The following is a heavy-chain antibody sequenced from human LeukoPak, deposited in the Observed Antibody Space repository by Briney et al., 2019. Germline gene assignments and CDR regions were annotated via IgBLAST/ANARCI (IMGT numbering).Heavy chain of an antibody. D-gene: IGHD3-3*01. CDR2: IYYSGST. J-gene: IGHJ4*02. CDR3: ASVSPWSGKVDY. CDR1: GGSISSSSYY. Sequence: SETLSLTCTVSGGSISSSSYYWGWIRQPPGKGLEWIGSIYYSGSTYYNPSLKSRVTTSVDTSKNQFSLKLSSVTAADTAVYYCASVSPWSGKVDYWGQGTLVTVSS. V-gene: IGHV4-39*07.